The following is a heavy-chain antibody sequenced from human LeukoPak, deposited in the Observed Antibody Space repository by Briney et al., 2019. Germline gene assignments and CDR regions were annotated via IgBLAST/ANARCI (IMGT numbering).Heavy chain of an antibody. D-gene: IGHD3-3*01. CDR2: IRSKAYGGTT. CDR1: RFTFGDYA. Sequence: GSLRLSCTASRFTFGDYAMSWVRQAPGKGLEWVGFIRSKAYGGTTEYAASVKGRFTISRDDSKSIAYLQMNSLKTEDTAVYYCTNTIFGRLLTRAYYYYYMDVWGKGTTVTVSS. CDR3: TNTIFGRLLTRAYYYYYMDV. V-gene: IGHV3-49*04. J-gene: IGHJ6*03.